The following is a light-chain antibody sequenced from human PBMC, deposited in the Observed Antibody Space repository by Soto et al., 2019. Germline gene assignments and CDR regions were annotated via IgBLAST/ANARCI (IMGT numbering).Light chain of an antibody. CDR2: EVS. CDR3: GSYSSSSAPFV. J-gene: IGLJ1*01. CDR1: SSDVGGYNY. V-gene: IGLV2-14*01. Sequence: QSVLTQPASVSGSPGQSITISCTGTSSDVGGYNYVSWYQQHPGKVPKLMIYEVSKRPSGVSNRFSGSKSGNTASLTISGLQAEDEADYYCGSYSSSSAPFVFGTGTKVTVL.